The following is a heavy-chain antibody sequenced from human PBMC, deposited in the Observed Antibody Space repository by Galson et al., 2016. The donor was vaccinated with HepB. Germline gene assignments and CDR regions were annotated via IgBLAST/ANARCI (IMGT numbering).Heavy chain of an antibody. CDR3: AKVGLPFLTPQGYSVYAMDV. CDR1: GFTFHDYA. D-gene: IGHD3-3*01. Sequence: SLRLSCAASGFTFHDYAMHWVRQAPGRGLEWVSGISWNSGSIGYADSVKGRFTISRDNAKNSLYLQMNSLRAEDTALYYCAKVGLPFLTPQGYSVYAMDVWGKGTTVTFSS. V-gene: IGHV3-9*01. J-gene: IGHJ6*04. CDR2: ISWNSGSI.